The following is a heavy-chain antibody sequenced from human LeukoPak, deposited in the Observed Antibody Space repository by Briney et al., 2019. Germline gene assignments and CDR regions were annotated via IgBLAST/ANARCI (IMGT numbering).Heavy chain of an antibody. CDR1: GFTFSSYE. CDR2: ISSSGSTI. Sequence: GGSLRLSCAASGFTFSSYEMNWVRQAPRKGLEWVSYISSSGSTIYYADSVKGRFTISRDNAKNSLYLQMNSLRAEDTAVYYCARDSSGWEYAFDIWGQGTMVTVSS. CDR3: ARDSSGWEYAFDI. D-gene: IGHD6-19*01. V-gene: IGHV3-48*03. J-gene: IGHJ3*02.